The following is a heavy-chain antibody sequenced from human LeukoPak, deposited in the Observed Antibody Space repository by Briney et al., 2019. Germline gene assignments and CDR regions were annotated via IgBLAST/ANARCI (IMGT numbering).Heavy chain of an antibody. D-gene: IGHD6-19*01. CDR2: ISSSSSYI. J-gene: IGHJ4*02. Sequence: PGGSLRLSCAASGFTVSSNYMSWVRQAPGKGLEWVSSISSSSSYIYYADSVKGRFTISRDNAKNSLYLQMNSLRAEDTAVYYCAREGPSIAVAVETAFDYWGQGTLVTVSS. V-gene: IGHV3-21*01. CDR1: GFTVSSNY. CDR3: AREGPSIAVAVETAFDY.